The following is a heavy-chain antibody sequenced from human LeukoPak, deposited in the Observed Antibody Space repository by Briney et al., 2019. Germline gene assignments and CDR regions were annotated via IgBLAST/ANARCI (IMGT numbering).Heavy chain of an antibody. CDR1: GGSISIFS. CDR3: ATDYGGNSDWYSDL. CDR2: ISPSGTT. D-gene: IGHD4-23*01. J-gene: IGHJ2*01. V-gene: IGHV4-4*09. Sequence: PSETLSLTCTVSGGSISIFSWSWIRQPPGKALEWIGYISPSGTTNYNPSLESRVTISLYTSKNHFSPQLKSVTAADTAVYYCATDYGGNSDWYSDLWGRGTLVTVSS.